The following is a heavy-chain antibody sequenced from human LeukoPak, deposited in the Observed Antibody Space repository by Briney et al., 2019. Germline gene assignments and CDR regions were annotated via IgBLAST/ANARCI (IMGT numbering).Heavy chain of an antibody. CDR3: ARDLAPNYYYYYMDV. CDR1: GFTFSSYW. J-gene: IGHJ6*03. Sequence: PGGSLRPSCAASGFTFSSYWMHWVRQAPGKGLVWVSRINSDGSSTSYADSVKGRFTISRDNAKNTLYLQMNSLRAEDTAVYYCARDLAPNYYYYYMDVWGKGTTVTVSS. CDR2: INSDGSST. V-gene: IGHV3-74*01.